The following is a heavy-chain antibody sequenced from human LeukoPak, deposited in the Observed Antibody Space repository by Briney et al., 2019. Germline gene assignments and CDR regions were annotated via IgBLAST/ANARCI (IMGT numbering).Heavy chain of an antibody. J-gene: IGHJ4*02. CDR1: GFTFSKYA. CDR2: ISYDGSIQ. Sequence: GGSLRLSCAASGFTFSKYAMHWVRQAPGKGLEWVTYISYDGSIQYYTDSVKGRFTISRDNAKNSLYLQMNSLRAEDTAVYYCARDESPDYWGQGTLVTVSS. CDR3: ARDESPDY. V-gene: IGHV3-30*04.